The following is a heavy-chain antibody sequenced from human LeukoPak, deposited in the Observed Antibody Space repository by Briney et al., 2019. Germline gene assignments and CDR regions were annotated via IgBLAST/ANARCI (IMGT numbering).Heavy chain of an antibody. Sequence: SETLSLTCAVYGGSSSGYYWSWIRQPPGTGLEWIGEINHSGSTNYNPSLKRRVTISVDTSKNQFSLKLSSVTAADTAVYYCARGDLRYFDWFKTTNWFDPWGQGTLVTVSS. V-gene: IGHV4-34*01. D-gene: IGHD3-9*01. J-gene: IGHJ5*02. CDR1: GGSSSGYY. CDR3: ARGDLRYFDWFKTTNWFDP. CDR2: INHSGST.